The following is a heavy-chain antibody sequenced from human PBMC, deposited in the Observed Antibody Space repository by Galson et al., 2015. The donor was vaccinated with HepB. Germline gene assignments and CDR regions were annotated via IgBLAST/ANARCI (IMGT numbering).Heavy chain of an antibody. Sequence: SLRLSCAASGFTFSSYAMSWVRQAPGKGLEWVSAISGSGGSTYYADSVKGRFTISRDNSKNTLYLQMNSLRAEDTAVYYCAKDEEDLITIFRVVINGAAFDIWGQGTMVTVSS. J-gene: IGHJ3*02. CDR2: ISGSGGST. CDR3: AKDEEDLITIFRVVINGAAFDI. D-gene: IGHD3-3*01. CDR1: GFTFSSYA. V-gene: IGHV3-23*01.